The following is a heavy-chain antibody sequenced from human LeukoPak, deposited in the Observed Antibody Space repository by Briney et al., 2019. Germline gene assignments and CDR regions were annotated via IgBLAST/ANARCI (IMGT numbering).Heavy chain of an antibody. V-gene: IGHV4-34*01. D-gene: IGHD3-3*01. CDR2: INHSGST. Sequence: SETVSLTCAVYGGSFSGYYWSWIRQPPGKGLEWIGEINHSGSTNYNPSLKSRVTISVDTSKNQFYLKLRYVTPEDTAVYYCARGLFDFWSGYYPNYYYYYYMDVWGKGTTVTVSS. CDR3: ARGLFDFWSGYYPNYYYYYYMDV. CDR1: GGSFSGYY. J-gene: IGHJ6*03.